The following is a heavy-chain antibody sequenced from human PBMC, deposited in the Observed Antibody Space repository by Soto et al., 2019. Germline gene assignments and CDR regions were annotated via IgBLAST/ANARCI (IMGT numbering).Heavy chain of an antibody. CDR1: GFTFSNYA. V-gene: IGHV3-23*01. CDR2: ISGSGGST. Sequence: GGSLRLSCAASGFTFSNYAMSWVRQAPGTGLEWVSGISGSGGSTNYADSVRGRFTISRDNSKNTLYLQMNSLRAEDSAIYFCAKEEGEDSSGCYWGRGTLVTVSS. D-gene: IGHD3-22*01. J-gene: IGHJ4*02. CDR3: AKEEGEDSSGCY.